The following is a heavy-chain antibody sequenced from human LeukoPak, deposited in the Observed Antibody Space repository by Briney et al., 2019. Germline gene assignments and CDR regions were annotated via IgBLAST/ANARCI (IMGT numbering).Heavy chain of an antibody. Sequence: GGSLRLSCAASGFTFSSYAMHWVRQAPGKGLEWVSVIYSGGSTYYADSVKGRFTISRDNSKNTLYLQMNSLRAEDTAVYYCARDGVYGDSNYFDYWGQGTLVTVSS. CDR3: ARDGVYGDSNYFDY. CDR2: IYSGGST. CDR1: GFTFSSYA. J-gene: IGHJ4*02. D-gene: IGHD4-17*01. V-gene: IGHV3-66*01.